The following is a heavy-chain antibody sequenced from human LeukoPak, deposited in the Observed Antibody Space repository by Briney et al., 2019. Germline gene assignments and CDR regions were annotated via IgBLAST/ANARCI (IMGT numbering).Heavy chain of an antibody. V-gene: IGHV3-15*01. CDR3: TTKFPYYFDY. CDR2: IISKTDGGTT. J-gene: IGHJ4*02. Sequence: GGSLRLSCAASGFTFSNAWMSWVRQAPGKGLEWVGRIISKTDGGTTYYAAPVKGRFTISRDDSKNTLYLQMNSLKTEDTAVYYCTTKFPYYFDYWGQGTLVTVSS. CDR1: GFTFSNAW.